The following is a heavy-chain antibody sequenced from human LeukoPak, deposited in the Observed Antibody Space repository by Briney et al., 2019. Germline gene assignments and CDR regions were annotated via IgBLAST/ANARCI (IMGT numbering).Heavy chain of an antibody. V-gene: IGHV3-30*03. D-gene: IGHD2-21*02. CDR2: ITYNGAQV. J-gene: IGHJ4*02. Sequence: GGSLRLSCVASAFSINTFGMQWVRQSPAKGLEWVASITYNGAQVHYADSMKGRFTISRDNSKNTMYLQMNSVRSNDTAIYYCARDRLVWAAVPTATDYWGQGTLVTVSS. CDR3: ARDRLVWAAVPTATDY. CDR1: AFSINTFG.